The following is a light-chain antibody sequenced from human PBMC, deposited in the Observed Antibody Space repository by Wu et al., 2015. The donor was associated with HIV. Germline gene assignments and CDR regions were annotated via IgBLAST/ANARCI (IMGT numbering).Light chain of an antibody. Sequence: EIVLTQSPGTLSLSPGERATLSCRASQSVLRRYLAWYQQKPGQAPRLLIYGASTRATGIPDRFSGSESGTDFTLTISRLEPEDSAVYYCQQYGSSPLFGPGTKVNIK. V-gene: IGKV3-20*01. CDR1: QSVLRRY. J-gene: IGKJ3*01. CDR3: QQYGSSPL. CDR2: GAS.